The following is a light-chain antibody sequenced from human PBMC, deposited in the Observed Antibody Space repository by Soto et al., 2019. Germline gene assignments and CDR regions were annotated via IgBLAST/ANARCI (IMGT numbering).Light chain of an antibody. V-gene: IGLV2-8*01. CDR2: EVS. J-gene: IGLJ2*01. CDR3: GSYEGSNKWV. Sequence: QSVLTQPPSASGSPGQSVTLSCTGTSSDVGGYNYVSWYQQHPGKAPKLMIYEVSKRPSGVPDRFSGSKSGNTASLTVSGLQAGEGADYYSGSYEGSNKWVFGGGTKLPV. CDR1: SSDVGGYNY.